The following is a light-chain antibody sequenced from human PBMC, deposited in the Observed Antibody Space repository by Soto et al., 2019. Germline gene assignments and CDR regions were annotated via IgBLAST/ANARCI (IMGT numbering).Light chain of an antibody. CDR1: QSISTY. CDR3: QQSFITPPLS. Sequence: DIQMTQSPSSLSASIGDRITITCRASQSISTYLNWYQQKPGKAPNLLIYGASTLQSGVPSRFSGRGSATDFTHTISSLQPEDFATYYCQQSFITPPLSFGGGTKVEIK. J-gene: IGKJ4*01. CDR2: GAS. V-gene: IGKV1-39*01.